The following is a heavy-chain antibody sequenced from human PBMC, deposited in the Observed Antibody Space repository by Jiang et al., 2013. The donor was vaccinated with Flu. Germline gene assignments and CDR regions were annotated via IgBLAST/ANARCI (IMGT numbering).Heavy chain of an antibody. Sequence: TDYAAPVKGRFTISRDDSKNTLYLQMNSLKTEDTAVYYCTTDPFDYWGQGTLVTVSS. CDR2: T. J-gene: IGHJ4*02. CDR3: TTDPFDY. V-gene: IGHV3-15*01.